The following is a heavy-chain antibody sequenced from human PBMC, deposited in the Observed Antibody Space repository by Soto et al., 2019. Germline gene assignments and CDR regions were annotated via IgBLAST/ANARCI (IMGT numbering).Heavy chain of an antibody. Sequence: GGSLRLSCAASGFTFSSYAMHWVRQAPGKGLEWWAVISYGGSTTYYADSVKGRFTISRDTSENTLHLQMDSLRVEDTAVYYCARDDVLCDGGRCYGIPLDVWGKGTTVTVSS. CDR2: ISYGGSTT. CDR3: ARDDVLCDGGRCYGIPLDV. D-gene: IGHD2-15*01. V-gene: IGHV3-30*14. J-gene: IGHJ6*04. CDR1: GFTFSSYA.